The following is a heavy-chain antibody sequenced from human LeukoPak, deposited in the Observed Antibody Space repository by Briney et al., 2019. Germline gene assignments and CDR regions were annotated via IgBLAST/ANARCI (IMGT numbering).Heavy chain of an antibody. CDR3: ARGLFRSPYYYGMDV. CDR1: GFTVSSNY. J-gene: IGHJ6*02. V-gene: IGHV3-66*01. Sequence: GGSLRLSCAASGFTVSSNYMSWVRQAPGKGLEWVSVIYSGGSTYYADSVKGRFTISRDNSKNTLYLQMNSLRAEDTAVYYCARGLFRSPYYYGMDVWGQGTTVTVSS. D-gene: IGHD1-26*01. CDR2: IYSGGST.